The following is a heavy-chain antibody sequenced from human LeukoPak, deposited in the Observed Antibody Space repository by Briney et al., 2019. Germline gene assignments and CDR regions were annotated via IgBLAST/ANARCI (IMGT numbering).Heavy chain of an antibody. CDR1: GFTFNTYG. CDR2: ISYDGSNK. D-gene: IGHD6-19*01. Sequence: PGGSLRLSCAAAGFTFNTYGMHWVRQAPGKGLEWVAVISYDGSNKYYADSVKGRFTISRDNSKNTLYLQMNSLRAEDTAVYYCARETEGSGWYDFDYWGQGTLVTVSS. V-gene: IGHV3-30*19. J-gene: IGHJ4*02. CDR3: ARETEGSGWYDFDY.